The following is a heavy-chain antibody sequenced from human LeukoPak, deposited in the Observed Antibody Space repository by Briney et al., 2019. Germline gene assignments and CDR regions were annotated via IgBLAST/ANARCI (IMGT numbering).Heavy chain of an antibody. CDR3: ARGPGPVYSAGYYFDY. Sequence: SETLSLTCTVSGGSISSSSYYWGRIRQPPGKGLEWIGSIYYSGSTYYNPSLKSRVTISVDTSKNQFSLKLSSVTAADTAVYYCARGPGPVYSAGYYFDYWGQGTLVTVSS. J-gene: IGHJ4*02. CDR1: GGSISSSSYY. V-gene: IGHV4-39*01. D-gene: IGHD4-11*01. CDR2: IYYSGST.